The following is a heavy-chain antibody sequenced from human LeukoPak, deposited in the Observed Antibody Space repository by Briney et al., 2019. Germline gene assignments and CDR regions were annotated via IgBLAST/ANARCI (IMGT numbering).Heavy chain of an antibody. CDR1: GGSFSGYY. Sequence: SETLSLTCAVYGGSFSGYYWSWIRQPPGKGLEWIGEINHSGSTNYNPSLKGRVTISVDTSKNQFSLKLSSVTAADTAVYYCARGRTLRYWGQGTLVTVSS. J-gene: IGHJ4*02. D-gene: IGHD1-14*01. V-gene: IGHV4-34*01. CDR2: INHSGST. CDR3: ARGRTLRY.